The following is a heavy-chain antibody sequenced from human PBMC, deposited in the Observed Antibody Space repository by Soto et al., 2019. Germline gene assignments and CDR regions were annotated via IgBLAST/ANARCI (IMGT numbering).Heavy chain of an antibody. Sequence: SETLSLTCTVSGGSISSSSYYWGWIRQPPGKGLEWIGSIYYSGSTYYNPSLKSRVTISVDTSKNQFSLKLSSVTAADTAVYYCASTTYGDSDAFDIWAQGTMVTVS. V-gene: IGHV4-39*01. CDR1: GGSISSSSYY. CDR3: ASTTYGDSDAFDI. CDR2: IYYSGST. J-gene: IGHJ3*02. D-gene: IGHD4-17*01.